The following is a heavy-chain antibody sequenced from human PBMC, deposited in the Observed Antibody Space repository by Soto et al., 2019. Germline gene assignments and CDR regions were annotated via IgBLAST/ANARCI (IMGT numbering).Heavy chain of an antibody. CDR2: ISYDGRDK. Sequence: QVQLVESGGGVVQPGKSLRLSCAASGFSFTAYAMLWVRQAPGKGLEWVSIISYDGRDKYYADSVKGRFSISRDDFKNILSLQLNSLCALATAAYPCEAGLTPGDYWGQGTLVTVSS. CDR3: EAGLTPGDY. D-gene: IGHD3-10*01. V-gene: IGHV3-30*14. J-gene: IGHJ4*02. CDR1: GFSFTAYA.